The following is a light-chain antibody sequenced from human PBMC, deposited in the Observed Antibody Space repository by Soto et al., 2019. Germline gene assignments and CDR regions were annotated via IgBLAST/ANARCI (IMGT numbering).Light chain of an antibody. CDR3: QQYGDSPWT. V-gene: IGKV3-20*01. CDR2: AAS. J-gene: IGKJ1*01. CDR1: QSVAGSY. Sequence: EIVLTQSPGTLSLSQGERATLSCRASQSVAGSYLAWYQQKLGQAPRLLIYAASSWATGVPDRFSGSGSGTDFTLTISRLEPEDFAVYYCQQYGDSPWTFGQGTKVDIK.